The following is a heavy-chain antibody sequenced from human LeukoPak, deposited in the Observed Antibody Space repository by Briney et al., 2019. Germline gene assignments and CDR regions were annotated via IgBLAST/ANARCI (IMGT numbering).Heavy chain of an antibody. CDR3: AKDLGYCSGGSCENFDY. Sequence: PGRSLRLSCAASGFTFSSYGMHWVRQAPGKGLEWVAVISYDGSNKYYADSVKGRFTISRDNSKNTLYLQMNSLRAEDTAVYYCAKDLGYCSGGSCENFDYWSQGTLVTVSS. D-gene: IGHD2-15*01. CDR2: ISYDGSNK. J-gene: IGHJ4*02. V-gene: IGHV3-30*18. CDR1: GFTFSSYG.